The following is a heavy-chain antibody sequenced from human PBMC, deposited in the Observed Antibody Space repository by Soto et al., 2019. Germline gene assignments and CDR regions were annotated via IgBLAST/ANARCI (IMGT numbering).Heavy chain of an antibody. D-gene: IGHD3-3*01. V-gene: IGHV1-69*06. CDR1: GGTFSSYA. CDR2: IIPIFGTA. J-gene: IGHJ4*02. Sequence: SVKVSCKASGGTFSSYAISWVRQAPGQGLEWMGGIIPIFGTANYAQKFQGRVTITADKSISTAYLQWSSLKASDTAMYYCARPSDFWSAYYPSYFDSWGQGTLVTVS. CDR3: ARPSDFWSAYYPSYFDS.